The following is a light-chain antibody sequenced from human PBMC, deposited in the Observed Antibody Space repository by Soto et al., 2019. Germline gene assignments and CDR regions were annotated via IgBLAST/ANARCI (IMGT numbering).Light chain of an antibody. J-gene: IGKJ5*01. CDR3: PQRNNWPRST. V-gene: IGKV3-11*01. CDR1: QSVWTY. CDR2: AAS. Sequence: IVLTQSPATLSLYPGERATLAYRASQSVWTYLAWSQQSRGQAPRLLMYAASHRASGVPARFSGSASGTDLTLTIRSLEPEDFAVYYCPQRNNWPRSTFGQGTRLEIK.